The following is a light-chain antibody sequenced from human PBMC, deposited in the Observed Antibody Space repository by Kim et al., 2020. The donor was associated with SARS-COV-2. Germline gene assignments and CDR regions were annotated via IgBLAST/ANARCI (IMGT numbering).Light chain of an antibody. CDR3: SSYTTSATYV. V-gene: IGLV2-14*01. CDR2: DVI. CDR1: SRDVGGYNS. Sequence: LTQPASVSGSPGQSITISCTGTSRDVGGYNSVSWYQQHPGKAPKLMIYDVIKRPSGVSHRFSGSKSGNTASLTISGLQAEDEADYYCSSYTTSATYVFGTGTKVTVL. J-gene: IGLJ1*01.